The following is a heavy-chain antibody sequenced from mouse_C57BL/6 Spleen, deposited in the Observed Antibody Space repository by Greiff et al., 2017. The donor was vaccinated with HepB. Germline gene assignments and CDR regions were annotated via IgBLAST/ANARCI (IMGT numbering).Heavy chain of an antibody. J-gene: IGHJ4*01. V-gene: IGHV5-17*01. D-gene: IGHD1-1*01. CDR3: AKAFITTVVATGAMDY. CDR2: ISSGSSTI. CDR1: GFTFSDYG. Sequence: EVKVVESGGGLVKPGGSLKLSCAASGFTFSDYGMHWVRQAPEKGLEWVAYISSGSSTIYYADTVKGRFTISRDNAKNTLFLQMTSLRSEDTAMYYCAKAFITTVVATGAMDYWGQGTSVTVSS.